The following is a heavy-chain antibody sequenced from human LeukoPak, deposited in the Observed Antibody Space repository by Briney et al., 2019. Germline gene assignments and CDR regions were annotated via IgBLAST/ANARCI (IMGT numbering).Heavy chain of an antibody. CDR2: INPNSGGT. Sequence: ASVKVSCKASGYTFTGYYMHWVRQAPGQGLEWMGWINPNSGGTNYAQKFQGRVTMTRDTSISTAYMELSRLRSDDTAVYYRARVTSEVPYYYDSSGQVLDYWGQGTLVTVSS. J-gene: IGHJ4*02. CDR3: ARVTSEVPYYYDSSGQVLDY. CDR1: GYTFTGYY. D-gene: IGHD3-22*01. V-gene: IGHV1-2*02.